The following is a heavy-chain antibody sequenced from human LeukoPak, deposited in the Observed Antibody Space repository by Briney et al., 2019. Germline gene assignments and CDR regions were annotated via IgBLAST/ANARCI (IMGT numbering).Heavy chain of an antibody. D-gene: IGHD3-10*01. CDR3: ARDKKSGESSEIDY. V-gene: IGHV3-74*01. CDR1: GFTFGNYW. Sequence: GGSLRLSCAASGFTFGNYWLHWVRQAPGKGLVWLSRINRDGSITKYADSVKGRFTVSRDNAKNTLDLQMNSLRAEDTAVYYCARDKKSGESSEIDYWGQGTLVTVSS. J-gene: IGHJ4*02. CDR2: INRDGSIT.